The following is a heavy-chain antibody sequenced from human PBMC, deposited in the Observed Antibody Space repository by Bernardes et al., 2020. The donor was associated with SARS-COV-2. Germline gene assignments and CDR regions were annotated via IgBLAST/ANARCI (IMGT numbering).Heavy chain of an antibody. CDR3: ARDTSRFTASMDFES. V-gene: IGHV3-11*05. Sequence: GSLRIPCTASGFIFSDSYMSWIRQAPGKGLEWISYISGATGYTNYAGSVKGRFTISRDNARNSLYLQMTNLRADDTATYFCARDTSRFTASMDFESWGQGTLVTVSS. D-gene: IGHD3-9*01. CDR2: ISGATGYT. CDR1: GFIFSDSY. J-gene: IGHJ4*02.